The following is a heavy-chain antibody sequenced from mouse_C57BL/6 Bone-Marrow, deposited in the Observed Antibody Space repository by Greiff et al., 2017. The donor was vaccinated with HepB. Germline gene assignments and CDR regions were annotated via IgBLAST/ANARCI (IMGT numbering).Heavy chain of an antibody. J-gene: IGHJ1*03. D-gene: IGHD1-1*01. V-gene: IGHV7-3*01. Sequence: EVKVVESGGGLVQPGGSLSLSCAASGFTFTDYYMSWVRQPPGKALEWLGFIRNKANGYTTEYSASVKGRFTISRDNSQSILYLQMNALRAEDSATYYCASSTVVATWYFDVWGTGTTVTVSS. CDR2: IRNKANGYTT. CDR1: GFTFTDYY. CDR3: ASSTVVATWYFDV.